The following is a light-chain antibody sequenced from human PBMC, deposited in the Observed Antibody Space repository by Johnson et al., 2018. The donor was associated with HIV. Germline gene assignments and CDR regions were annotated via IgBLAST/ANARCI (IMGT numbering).Light chain of an antibody. J-gene: IGLJ1*01. CDR1: NSNIGNNY. CDR2: DNN. CDR3: GTWDSSLSGGLYV. V-gene: IGLV1-51*01. Sequence: SVLTQPPSVSAAPGQKVTISCSGNNSNIGNNYVSWYQHLPGTAPKLLIYDNNKRPSGIPDRFSASKSGTSATLGITGLQTEDEADYYCGTWDSSLSGGLYVFGTGTRVTVL.